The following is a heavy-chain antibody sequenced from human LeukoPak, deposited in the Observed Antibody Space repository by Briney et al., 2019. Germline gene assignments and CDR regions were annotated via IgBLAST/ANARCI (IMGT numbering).Heavy chain of an antibody. V-gene: IGHV4-4*02. D-gene: IGHD3-9*01. CDR3: ARGKGGPKYYDILTGWLKATRAFDI. Sequence: SGGSLRLSCAASGFTFSSYAMSWVRQPPGKGLEWIGEIYHSGSTNYNPSLKSRVTISVDMSKNQFSLKLSSVTAADTAVYYCARGKGGPKYYDILTGWLKATRAFDIWGQGTMVTVSS. CDR1: GFTFSSYAM. CDR2: IYHSGST. J-gene: IGHJ3*02.